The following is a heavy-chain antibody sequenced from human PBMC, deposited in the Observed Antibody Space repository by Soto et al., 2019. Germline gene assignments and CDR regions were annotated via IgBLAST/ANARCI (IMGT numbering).Heavy chain of an antibody. J-gene: IGHJ4*02. D-gene: IGHD2-15*01. Sequence: GASVKVSCKPSGYTFTSYYLHWVRQAPGQGLEWMGIINPSGGSASYAQKFQGRLTMTGDASTSTVFMELSSLRSEDSAMYYCAILEPYYFDYWGQGTLVTVSS. CDR3: AILEPYYFDY. V-gene: IGHV1-46*01. CDR2: INPSGGSA. CDR1: GYTFTSYY.